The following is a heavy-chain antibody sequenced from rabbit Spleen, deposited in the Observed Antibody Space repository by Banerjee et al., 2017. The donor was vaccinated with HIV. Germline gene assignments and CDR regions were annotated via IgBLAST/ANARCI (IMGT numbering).Heavy chain of an antibody. CDR1: GFSFSNKAV. Sequence: QEQLVESGGGLVKPEGSLKLSCTASGFSFSNKAVMCWVRQAPGKGLECIACIYTGSSGSTYYASWAKGRFTISKTSSTTVTLQMTSLTAADTATYFCARDAASSFSSYGMDLWGPGTLVTVS. CDR3: ARDAASSFSSYGMDL. V-gene: IGHV1S45*01. CDR2: IYTGSSGST. J-gene: IGHJ6*01. D-gene: IGHD8-1*01.